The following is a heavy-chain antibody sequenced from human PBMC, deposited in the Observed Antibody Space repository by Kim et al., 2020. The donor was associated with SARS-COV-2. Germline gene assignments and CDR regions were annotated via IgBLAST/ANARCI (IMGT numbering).Heavy chain of an antibody. J-gene: IGHJ4*02. CDR3: ARTSGSGSRYFDY. Sequence: YDASLKSRVTISVDTSKNQCSLELSSVTAAETALYYCARTSGSGSRYFDYWGQGALVTVSS. V-gene: IGHV4-59*01. D-gene: IGHD3-10*01.